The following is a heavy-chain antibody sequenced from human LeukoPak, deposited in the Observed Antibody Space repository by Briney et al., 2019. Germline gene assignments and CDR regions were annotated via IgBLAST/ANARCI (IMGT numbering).Heavy chain of an antibody. V-gene: IGHV3-53*01. Sequence: PGGSLRLSCAASGFTVSSNYMSWVRQAPGKGLEWVSVIYSGGSTYYADSVKGRFTISRDNSKNTLYLQMNSLRAEDTAVYYCARATPSYYFDYWGQGTLVTVSS. J-gene: IGHJ4*02. CDR1: GFTVSSNY. D-gene: IGHD6-6*01. CDR3: ARATPSYYFDY. CDR2: IYSGGST.